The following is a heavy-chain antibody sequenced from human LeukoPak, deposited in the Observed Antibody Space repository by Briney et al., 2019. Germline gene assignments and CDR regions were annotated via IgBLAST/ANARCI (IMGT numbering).Heavy chain of an antibody. CDR2: FNPYSGGT. V-gene: IGHV1-2*02. J-gene: IGHJ4*02. CDR1: GYTFTGYY. CDR3: ATLRRSGWYIGD. D-gene: IGHD6-19*01. Sequence: ASVKVSCKASGYTFTGYYIHWVRQAPGQGLEWMGWFNPYSGGTNYAEKFQGRVTMTRDTSITTAYMELSSLRSDDTAMYYCATLRRSGWYIGDWGQGTLVTVSS.